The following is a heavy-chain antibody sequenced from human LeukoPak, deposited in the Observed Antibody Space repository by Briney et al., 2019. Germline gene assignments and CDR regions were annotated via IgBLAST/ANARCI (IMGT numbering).Heavy chain of an antibody. J-gene: IGHJ4*02. CDR1: GGSISSYY. D-gene: IGHD6-19*01. CDR3: AREGIAVAGVAL. CDR2: INHSGST. V-gene: IGHV4-34*01. Sequence: PSETLSLTCTVSGGSISSYYWSWIRQPPGKGLEWIGEINHSGSTNYNPSLKSRVTISVDTSKNQFSLKLSSVTAADTAVYYCAREGIAVAGVALWGQGTLVTVSS.